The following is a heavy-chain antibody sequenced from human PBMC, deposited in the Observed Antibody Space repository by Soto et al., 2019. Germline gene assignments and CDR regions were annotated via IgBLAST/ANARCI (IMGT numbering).Heavy chain of an antibody. J-gene: IGHJ4*02. V-gene: IGHV1-69*01. Sequence: QVPLVQSGAEVRKPASSVKVTCKASGGTFSRHAISWVRQAPGQGLEWMGGIIPIFGTANHAQKFQGRVQIIADESTSTVNMELSTLRSEDTAMYYCARGWGYDSNDYYYAYWGQGTLVIVSS. D-gene: IGHD3-22*01. CDR2: IIPIFGTA. CDR1: GGTFSRHA. CDR3: ARGWGYDSNDYYYAY.